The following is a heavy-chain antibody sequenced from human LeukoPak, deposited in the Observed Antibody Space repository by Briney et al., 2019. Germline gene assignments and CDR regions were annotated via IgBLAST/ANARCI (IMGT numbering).Heavy chain of an antibody. CDR2: IYYSGGT. CDR3: ARHFGVSSSWSPTYWYFDL. J-gene: IGHJ2*01. CDR1: GGSISSYY. Sequence: SETLSLTCTVSGGSISSYYWSWIRQPPGKGLEWIGDIYYSGGTNYNPSLKSRVTISVDTSKNQFSLKLSSVTAADTAVYYCARHFGVSSSWSPTYWYFDLWGRGTLVTVSS. V-gene: IGHV4-59*08. D-gene: IGHD6-13*01.